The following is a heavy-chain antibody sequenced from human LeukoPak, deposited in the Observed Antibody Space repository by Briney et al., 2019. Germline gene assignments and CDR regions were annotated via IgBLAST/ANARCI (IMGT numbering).Heavy chain of an antibody. CDR1: GFTFSDYY. D-gene: IGHD3-3*01. CDR2: ISSSGSTI. CDR3: TTVNVGRYYDFWSGSLPFDY. V-gene: IGHV3-11*01. Sequence: TGGSLRLSCAASGFTFSDYYMSWIRQAPGKGLEWVSYISSSGSTIYYADSVKGRFTISRDNAKNSLYLQMNSLRAEDTAVYYCTTVNVGRYYDFWSGSLPFDYWGQGTLVTVSS. J-gene: IGHJ4*02.